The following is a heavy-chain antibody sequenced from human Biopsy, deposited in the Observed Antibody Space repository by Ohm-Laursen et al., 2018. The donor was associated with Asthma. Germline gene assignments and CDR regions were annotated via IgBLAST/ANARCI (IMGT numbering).Heavy chain of an antibody. D-gene: IGHD2-2*01. CDR3: ARKAGSCISRTCYSLDF. CDR1: GGTFNTYV. V-gene: IGHV1-69*01. J-gene: IGHJ4*02. Sequence: SSVKASCKSLGGTFNTYVVGWVRQAPGQGLEWMGGINSVFGTTTYPQKFQDRVTITADDSTSTVYMELSSLRSEDTAVYYCARKAGSCISRTCYSLDFWGQGTLVTVSS. CDR2: INSVFGTT.